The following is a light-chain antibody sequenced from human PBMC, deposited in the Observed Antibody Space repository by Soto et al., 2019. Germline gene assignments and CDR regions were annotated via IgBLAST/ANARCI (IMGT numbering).Light chain of an antibody. CDR2: GAS. Sequence: EIVLTQSPGTLSLSPGERATLSCRASQSVSSSYLAWYQKKPGQAPRLLIYGASIRANDIPDRFSGSGSGTDFTLTISRLEPEDFAVYYRQQYGTSPYTFGQGTKVDIK. CDR3: QQYGTSPYT. CDR1: QSVSSSY. J-gene: IGKJ2*01. V-gene: IGKV3-20*01.